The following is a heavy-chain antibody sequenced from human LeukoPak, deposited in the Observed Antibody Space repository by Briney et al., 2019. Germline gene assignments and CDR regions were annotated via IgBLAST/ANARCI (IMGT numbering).Heavy chain of an antibody. J-gene: IGHJ2*01. CDR3: ARRLFHWYFDL. Sequence: TLSLTCTVSGGSISSGDYYWSWIRQPPGKGLEWIGYIYYSGSTYYNPSLKSRVTISVDTSKNQFSLKLSSVTAADTAVYYRARRLFHWYFDLWGRGTLVTVSS. CDR1: GGSISSGDYY. CDR2: IYYSGST. V-gene: IGHV4-30-4*08.